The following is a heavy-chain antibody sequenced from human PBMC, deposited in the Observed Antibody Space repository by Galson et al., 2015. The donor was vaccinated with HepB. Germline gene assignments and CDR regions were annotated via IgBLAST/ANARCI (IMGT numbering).Heavy chain of an antibody. V-gene: IGHV4-39*01. CDR1: GGSINNPGYY. CDR3: ARFDRRFEYFQP. J-gene: IGHJ1*01. Sequence: TLSLTCTVSGGSINNPGYYWGWIRQPPGKGLEWIGSVYFSGSTYYNPSLKSRVTISVDTSRHLFLLKLTSVTAADTAVYYCARFDRRFEYFQPWGQGTLVTVSS. CDR2: VYFSGST. D-gene: IGHD3-10*01.